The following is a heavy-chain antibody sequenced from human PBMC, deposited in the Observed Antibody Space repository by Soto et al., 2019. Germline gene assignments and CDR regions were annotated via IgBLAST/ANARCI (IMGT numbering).Heavy chain of an antibody. D-gene: IGHD2-15*01. CDR1: GYSFTSYW. CDR2: IYPGYSDT. CDR3: ARQAYCSSGSRLHYGIDV. V-gene: IGHV5-51*01. J-gene: IGHJ6*04. Sequence: GASLKISCKGSGYSFTSYWIGWVRQMPGKGLEWMGIIYPGYSDTRYSPSFQGQVTISADKSISTAYLQWSSLKASDTAMYYCARQAYCSSGSRLHYGIDVSGKAFTVTVS.